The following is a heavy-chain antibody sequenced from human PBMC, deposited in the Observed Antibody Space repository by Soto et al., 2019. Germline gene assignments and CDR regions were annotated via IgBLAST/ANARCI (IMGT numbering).Heavy chain of an antibody. CDR2: IYYSGST. CDR3: AKVRGTPLLDAFDI. V-gene: IGHV4-59*01. J-gene: IGHJ3*02. D-gene: IGHD1-1*01. CDR1: GGSISSYY. Sequence: QVQLQESGPGLLKPSETLSLTCTVSGGSISSYYWSWIRQPPGKGLEWIGYIYYSGSTNYNPSLKSLFTISVDTSKNQFSLKMSSVTAADTAVYYCAKVRGTPLLDAFDIWGQGTMVTVSS.